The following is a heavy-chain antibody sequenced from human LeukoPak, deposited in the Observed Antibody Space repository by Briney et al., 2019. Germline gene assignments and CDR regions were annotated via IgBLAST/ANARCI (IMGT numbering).Heavy chain of an antibody. V-gene: IGHV1-18*01. CDR3: ARDHPIGIAVAGTYGY. D-gene: IGHD6-19*01. CDR2: ISAYNGNT. J-gene: IGHJ4*02. Sequence: ASVKVSCKASGYTFTSYGISWVRQAPGQGLEWMGWISAYNGNTNYAQKLQGRVTMTTDTSTSTAYMELRSLRSDDTAVYYCARDHPIGIAVAGTYGYWGQGTLVTASS. CDR1: GYTFTSYG.